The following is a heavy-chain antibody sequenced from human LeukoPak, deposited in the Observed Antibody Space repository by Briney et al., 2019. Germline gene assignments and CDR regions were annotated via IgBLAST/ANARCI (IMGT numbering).Heavy chain of an antibody. CDR3: ARGSYYYDSSGFYY. CDR1: GGSISSSSYY. CDR2: IYTSGST. D-gene: IGHD3-22*01. Sequence: SETLSLTCTVSGGSISSSSYYWSWIRQPAGKGLEWIGRIYTSGSTNYNPSLKSRVTISVDTSKNQFSLKLSSVTAADTAVYYCARGSYYYDSSGFYYWGQGTLVTVSS. J-gene: IGHJ4*02. V-gene: IGHV4-61*02.